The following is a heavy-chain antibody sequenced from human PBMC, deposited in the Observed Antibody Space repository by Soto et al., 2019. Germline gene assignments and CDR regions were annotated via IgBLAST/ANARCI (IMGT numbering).Heavy chain of an antibody. CDR2: ISSSSSTI. D-gene: IGHD6-6*01. CDR1: GFTFSSYS. Sequence: EVQLVESGGGLVQPGGSLRLSCAASGFTFSSYSMHWVRQAPGKGLEWVSYISSSSSTIYYADSVKGRFTISRDNAKNSLYLQMNSLRDEDTAVYYCARASRDVEQLGYYYYYGMDVWGQGTTVTVSS. V-gene: IGHV3-48*02. J-gene: IGHJ6*02. CDR3: ARASRDVEQLGYYYYYGMDV.